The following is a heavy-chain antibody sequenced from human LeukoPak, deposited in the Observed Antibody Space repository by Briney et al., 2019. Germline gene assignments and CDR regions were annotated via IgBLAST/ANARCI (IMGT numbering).Heavy chain of an antibody. CDR1: GGSINSGSHY. CDR2: IYYTGKI. Sequence: PSETLSLTCTVSGGSINSGSHYWGWLRQPPGKGLEWIGSIYYTGKIYYNPSLKSRATMSVDTSKNHFSLTLSSVTAADTAVYYCARGSFGEFFYWGQGTLVTVSS. J-gene: IGHJ4*02. D-gene: IGHD3-10*01. V-gene: IGHV4-39*02. CDR3: ARGSFGEFFY.